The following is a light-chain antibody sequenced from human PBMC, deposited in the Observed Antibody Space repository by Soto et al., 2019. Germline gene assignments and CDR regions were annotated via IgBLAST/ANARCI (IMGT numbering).Light chain of an antibody. V-gene: IGLV1-44*01. CDR2: SNT. CDR1: SSNIGSHT. Sequence: QPVLTQPPSACGTPGQTIAISCSGGSSNIGSHTVNWYQQLPGTAPRLLIYSNTQRPSGVPDRFSGSKSGTSASLAISGLQSEYEGDYYCAAWDDSLNGVVFGGGTKLTVL. CDR3: AAWDDSLNGVV. J-gene: IGLJ2*01.